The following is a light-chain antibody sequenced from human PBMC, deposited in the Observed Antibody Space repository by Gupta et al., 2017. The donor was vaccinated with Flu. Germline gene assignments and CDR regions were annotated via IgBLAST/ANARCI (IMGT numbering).Light chain of an antibody. Sequence: QSITISCTGSSSDVGDYKSVSWYQQHPGKVPSLILFDVSRRPSGVANRFSGSKSDSAASLTISGLQAEDEADYYCTSDGSSSDLFGTGTRVTVL. CDR2: DVS. J-gene: IGLJ1*01. CDR1: SSDVGDYKS. V-gene: IGLV2-14*03. CDR3: TSDGSSSDL.